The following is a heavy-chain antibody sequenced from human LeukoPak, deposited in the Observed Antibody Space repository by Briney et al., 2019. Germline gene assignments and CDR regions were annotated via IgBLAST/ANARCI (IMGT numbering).Heavy chain of an antibody. CDR3: ARMPGITGAVDY. D-gene: IGHD7-27*01. V-gene: IGHV4-30-2*01. CDR2: IYRSGST. Sequence: PSETLSLTCAVSGDSFSSDDYSWSWIRQPPGKGLEWLGYIYRSGSTYYNPSLKSRVTISIDRSNNQSSLKLSSVTAADTAVYYCARMPGITGAVDYWGQGTLVTVSS. J-gene: IGHJ4*02. CDR1: GDSFSSDDYS.